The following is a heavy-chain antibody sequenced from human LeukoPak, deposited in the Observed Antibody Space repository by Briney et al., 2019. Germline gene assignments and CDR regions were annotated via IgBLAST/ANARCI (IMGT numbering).Heavy chain of an antibody. CDR2: ITGTGGST. CDR3: AKVRDTRDWYKDAFDV. V-gene: IGHV3-23*01. D-gene: IGHD6-19*01. Sequence: GGSLRLSCAASGFTFSSYAMSWVRQAPGRGLEWVSAITGTGGSTYYVASVKGRFTVSRDNSRNTLYLQMSSLRAEDSAMYYCAKVRDTRDWYKDAFDVWGQGTRVTVSS. CDR1: GFTFSSYA. J-gene: IGHJ3*01.